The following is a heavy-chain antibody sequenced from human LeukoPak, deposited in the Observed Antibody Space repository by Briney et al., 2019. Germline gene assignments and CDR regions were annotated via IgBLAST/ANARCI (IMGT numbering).Heavy chain of an antibody. CDR2: ISSSSSYI. V-gene: IGHV3-21*01. Sequence: GGSLRLSCAASGFTFSSYSMNWVRQAPGEGLEWVSSISSSSSYIYYADSVKGRFTISRDNAKNSLYLQMSSLRAEDTAVYYCARDEDSLFDYWGQGTLVTVSS. CDR1: GFTFSSYS. D-gene: IGHD4-11*01. J-gene: IGHJ4*02. CDR3: ARDEDSLFDY.